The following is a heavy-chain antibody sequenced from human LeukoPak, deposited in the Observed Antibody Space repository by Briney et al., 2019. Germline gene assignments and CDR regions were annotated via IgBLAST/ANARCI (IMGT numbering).Heavy chain of an antibody. Sequence: SETLSLTCTVSGGSISSGDYYWRWVRQPPGKGLEWIGYIYYSGSTYYNPSLRSRVTISVDTSKNQFSLKLSSVTAADTAVYYCASSYDSPFDYWGQGSLLTVSS. CDR2: IYYSGST. J-gene: IGHJ4*02. CDR3: ASSYDSPFDY. V-gene: IGHV4-30-4*01. CDR1: GGSISSGDYY. D-gene: IGHD5-18*01.